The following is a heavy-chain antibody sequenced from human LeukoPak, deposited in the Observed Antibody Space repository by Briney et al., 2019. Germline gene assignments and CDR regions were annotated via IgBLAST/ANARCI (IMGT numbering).Heavy chain of an antibody. CDR1: GFTFSSYA. J-gene: IGHJ4*02. CDR3: AKGVTMIVVVITVDY. V-gene: IGHV3-23*01. CDR2: ISGSGGST. D-gene: IGHD3-22*01. Sequence: PGGSLRLSCAASGFTFSSYAMSWVRQAPGKGPEWVSAISGSGGSTYYADSVKGRFTISRDNSKNTLYLQMNSLRAEDTAVYYCAKGVTMIVVVITVDYWGQGTLVTVSS.